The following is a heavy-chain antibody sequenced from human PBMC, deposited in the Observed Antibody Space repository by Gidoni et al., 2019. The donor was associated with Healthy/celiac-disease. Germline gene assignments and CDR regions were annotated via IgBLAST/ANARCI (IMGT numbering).Heavy chain of an antibody. CDR1: GFTFSSYA. D-gene: IGHD2-2*01. Sequence: EVQLVESGGGLVQPGGSLRLSCAASGFTFSSYAMGWVRQSPGKGLEWVSAIRCSGGSTYYADSVKGRFTISRDKSKNTLYLQMNSLRAEDTAVYYCASRGSETRNDPVVVPAAMAVGGQGTLVTVSS. J-gene: IGHJ4*02. V-gene: IGHV3-23*04. CDR2: IRCSGGST. CDR3: ASRGSETRNDPVVVPAAMAV.